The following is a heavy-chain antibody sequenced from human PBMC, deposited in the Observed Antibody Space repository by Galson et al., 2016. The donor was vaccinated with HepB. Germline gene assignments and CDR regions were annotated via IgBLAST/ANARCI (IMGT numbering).Heavy chain of an antibody. Sequence: CAISGDSVYNNGAAWVWIRQSPSRGVEWLGRTFYRSTWENHYAGSVKNRITISPATSRNQFSLHLNSVTPEDTAVYYCARAVMLGRGMDVWGQGTTVTVSS. CDR1: GDSVYNNGAA. CDR3: ARAVMLGRGMDV. D-gene: IGHD3-10*01. J-gene: IGHJ6*02. CDR2: TFYRSTWEN. V-gene: IGHV6-1*01.